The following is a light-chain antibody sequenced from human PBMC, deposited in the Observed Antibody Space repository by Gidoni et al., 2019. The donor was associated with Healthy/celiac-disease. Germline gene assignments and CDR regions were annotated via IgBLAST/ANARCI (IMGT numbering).Light chain of an antibody. V-gene: IGKV2-28*01. J-gene: IGKJ5*01. Sequence: DIVMTQSPLSLPVTPGEPASISGRSSQSLLHTNAYNYLDWYLQKPGQSPQLLIYLGSNRASGVPDRFSGSGSGTDFTLKISRVEAEDVGVYYCMQALQTPITFGQGTRLEIK. CDR2: LGS. CDR1: QSLLHTNAYNY. CDR3: MQALQTPIT.